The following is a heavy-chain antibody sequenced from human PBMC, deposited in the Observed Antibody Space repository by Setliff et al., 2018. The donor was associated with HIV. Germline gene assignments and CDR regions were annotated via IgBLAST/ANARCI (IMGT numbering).Heavy chain of an antibody. CDR1: GGTIASGGHY. CDR3: AREGKTALVTKYFDY. J-gene: IGHJ4*02. V-gene: IGHV4-31*03. CDR2: IFYSGDT. Sequence: SETLSLTCTVSGGTIASGGHYWSWIRRHPGKGLEWIGYIFYSGDTSYNPSLKSRLTLSLDMSKNQFSLKVNSVTAADTAVYYCAREGKTALVTKYFDYWGQGTLVTVSS. D-gene: IGHD5-18*01.